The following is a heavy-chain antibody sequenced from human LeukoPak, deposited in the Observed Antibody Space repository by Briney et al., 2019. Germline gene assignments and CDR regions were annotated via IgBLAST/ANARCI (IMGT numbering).Heavy chain of an antibody. Sequence: SQTLSLTCTVSGGSISSGGYYWSWIRQHPGKGLEWIGYIYYSGSTYYNPSLKSRVTISVDTSKNQFSLKLSSVTAADTAVYYCTARTTVTPYYFDYWGQGTLVTVSS. CDR2: IYYSGST. CDR3: TARTTVTPYYFDY. D-gene: IGHD4-17*01. V-gene: IGHV4-31*03. J-gene: IGHJ4*02. CDR1: GGSISSGGYY.